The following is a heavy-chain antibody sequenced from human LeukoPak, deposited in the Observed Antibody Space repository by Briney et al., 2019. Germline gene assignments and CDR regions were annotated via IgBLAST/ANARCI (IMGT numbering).Heavy chain of an antibody. CDR2: INHSGST. CDR3: ARGLDGNHPVDY. V-gene: IGHV4-34*01. CDR1: GGSFSGYY. Sequence: PSETLSLTCAVYGGSFSGYYWSWIRQPPGKGLEWIGEINHSGSTNYNPSLKSRVTISVDTSKNQFSLKLSSVTAADTAVYYCARGLDGNHPVDYWGQGTLVTVSS. D-gene: IGHD4-23*01. J-gene: IGHJ4*02.